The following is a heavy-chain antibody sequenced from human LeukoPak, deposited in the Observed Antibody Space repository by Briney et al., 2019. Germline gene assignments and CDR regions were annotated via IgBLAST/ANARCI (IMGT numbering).Heavy chain of an antibody. CDR3: ARNGGIAAIDY. Sequence: SGTLSLTCTVSGCSISSYYWSWIRQPPGKGLEWVGYIYYRGSTNYNPSLKSRVTISVDTSKNQFSLKLSSVTAADTAVYYCARNGGIAAIDYWGQGTLVTVSS. CDR1: GCSISSYY. J-gene: IGHJ4*02. V-gene: IGHV4-59*01. D-gene: IGHD6-13*01. CDR2: IYYRGST.